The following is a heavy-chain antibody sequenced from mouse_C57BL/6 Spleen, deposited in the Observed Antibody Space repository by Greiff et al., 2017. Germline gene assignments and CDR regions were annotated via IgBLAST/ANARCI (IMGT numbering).Heavy chain of an antibody. CDR1: GYTFTDYY. Sequence: EVKLQQSGPELVKPGASVKISCKASGYTFTDYYMNWVKQSHGKSLEWIGDINPNNGGTSYNQKFKGKATLTVDKSSSTAYMELRSLTSEDSAVYYCAVYYYGSNFFAYWGQGTLVTVSA. CDR3: AVYYYGSNFFAY. CDR2: INPNNGGT. V-gene: IGHV1-26*01. D-gene: IGHD1-1*01. J-gene: IGHJ3*01.